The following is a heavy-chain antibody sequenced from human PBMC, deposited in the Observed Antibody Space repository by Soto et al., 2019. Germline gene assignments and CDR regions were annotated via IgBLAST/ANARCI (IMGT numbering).Heavy chain of an antibody. Sequence: QPGGSLRLSCAASGFTFSSYWMSWVRQAPGKGLEWVANIKQDGSEKYYVDSVKGRFTISRDNAKNSLYLQMNSLRAEDTAVYYCASKGYRSRWNFVYWGQGTLVTVSS. V-gene: IGHV3-7*05. CDR1: GFTFSSYW. CDR3: ASKGYRSRWNFVY. D-gene: IGHD6-13*01. CDR2: IKQDGSEK. J-gene: IGHJ4*02.